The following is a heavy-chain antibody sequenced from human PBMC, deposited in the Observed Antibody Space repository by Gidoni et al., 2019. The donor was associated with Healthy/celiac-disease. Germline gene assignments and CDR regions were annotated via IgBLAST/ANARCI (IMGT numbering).Heavy chain of an antibody. CDR3: ARAHDYGDYPAGYFQH. D-gene: IGHD4-17*01. J-gene: IGHJ1*01. CDR2: INHRGST. CDR1: GGSFSGYY. V-gene: IGHV4-34*01. Sequence: QVQLQQWGAGLLTPSETLSLTCAVSGGSFSGYYWSWIRQPPGKGLEWIGEINHRGSTNYNPSLKSRVTISVDTSKNQFSLKLSSVTAADTAVYYCARAHDYGDYPAGYFQHWGQGTLVTVSS.